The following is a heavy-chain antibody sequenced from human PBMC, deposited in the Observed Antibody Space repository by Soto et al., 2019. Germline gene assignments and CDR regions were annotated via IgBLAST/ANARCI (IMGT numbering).Heavy chain of an antibody. V-gene: IGHV2-5*02. Sequence: QITLKESGPTLVKPTQTLTLTCTFSGFSLSTSGVGVGWIRQPPGQALEWLVLIYWDDDKRYSPSLKSRLTITKDTSKNQGGLTMTNMDPVDTATYYCAHTQSIAARPPFDYWGQGTLVTVSS. J-gene: IGHJ4*02. CDR3: AHTQSIAARPPFDY. D-gene: IGHD6-6*01. CDR2: IYWDDDK. CDR1: GFSLSTSGVG.